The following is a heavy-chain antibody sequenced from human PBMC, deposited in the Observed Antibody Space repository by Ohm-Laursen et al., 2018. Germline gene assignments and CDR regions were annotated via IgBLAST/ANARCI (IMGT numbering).Heavy chain of an antibody. CDR1: GFTFSSYS. CDR3: ARDPTGNHFDY. V-gene: IGHV3-48*01. J-gene: IGHJ4*02. CDR2: ISSSSSTI. D-gene: IGHD1-14*01. Sequence: SLRLSCAASGFTFSSYSMNWVRQAPGKGLEWVSYISSSSSTIYYADSVKGRFTISRDNAKNSLYLQMNSLRAEDTAVYYCARDPTGNHFDYWGQGTLVTVSS.